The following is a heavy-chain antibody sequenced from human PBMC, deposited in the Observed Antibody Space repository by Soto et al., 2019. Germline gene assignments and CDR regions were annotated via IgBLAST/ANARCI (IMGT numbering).Heavy chain of an antibody. CDR2: ISGSGGSR. J-gene: IGHJ4*02. CDR1: GFTFSNYA. Sequence: PGGSLRLSCAASGFTFSNYAMRWVRQAPGKGLEWVSSISGSGGSRYYADSVKGRFTVSRDNSTNTLYLQMNSLRAEDTAVYYCAKIIAKYPHGTSGYYSYFDYWAQGTLVTVSS. V-gene: IGHV3-23*01. CDR3: AKIIAKYPHGTSGYYSYFDY. D-gene: IGHD3-22*01.